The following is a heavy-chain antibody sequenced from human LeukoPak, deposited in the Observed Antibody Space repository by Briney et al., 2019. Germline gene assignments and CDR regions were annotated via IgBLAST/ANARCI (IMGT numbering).Heavy chain of an antibody. CDR2: IVVGSGNT. Sequence: GTSVKVSCKASGFTFTSSAMQWVRQARGQRLEWIGWIVVGSGNTNYAQKFQERVTITRDMSTSTAYMELSSLRSEDTAVYYCARGRGPKSVLRFLEWLFWGQGTLVTVSS. CDR3: ARGRGPKSVLRFLEWLF. CDR1: GFTFTSSA. J-gene: IGHJ4*02. D-gene: IGHD3-3*01. V-gene: IGHV1-58*02.